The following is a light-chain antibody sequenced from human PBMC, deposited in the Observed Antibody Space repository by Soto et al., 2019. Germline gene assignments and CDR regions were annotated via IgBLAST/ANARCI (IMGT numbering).Light chain of an antibody. CDR2: KAS. CDR3: QQYYSFPRT. Sequence: DIQMTQSPSTLSASVGDRVTITCRASQTIDSWLAWYQQRPGKPPNLLIYKASTLASGVPSRFSGSGSGTDFTLTISCLQSEDFATYYCQQYYSFPRTFGQGTKVDI. V-gene: IGKV1-5*03. J-gene: IGKJ1*01. CDR1: QTIDSW.